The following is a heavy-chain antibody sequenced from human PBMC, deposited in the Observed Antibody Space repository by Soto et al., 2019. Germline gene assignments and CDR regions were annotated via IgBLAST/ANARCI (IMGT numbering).Heavy chain of an antibody. CDR3: AREVSGTSFDY. J-gene: IGHJ4*02. CDR2: TYTGGYT. D-gene: IGHD1-7*01. CDR1: GFIVSDDY. Sequence: AGGSLRLSCAASGFIVSDDYINWVRQAPGKGLEWVSVTYTGGYTYYADSVKGRFTISRDNSKNTLYLQMNSRRAEDTAVYYCAREVSGTSFDYWGQGTLVTVSS. V-gene: IGHV3-53*01.